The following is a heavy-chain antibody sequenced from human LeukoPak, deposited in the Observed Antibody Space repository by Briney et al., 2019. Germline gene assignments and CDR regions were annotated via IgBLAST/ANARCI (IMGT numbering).Heavy chain of an antibody. CDR1: GASISSYY. CDR2: IYHSGST. V-gene: IGHV4-59*12. J-gene: IGHJ5*02. D-gene: IGHD6-25*01. Sequence: SETLSLTCTVSGASISSYYWSWIRQPQGKGLEWIGYIYHSGSTYYNPSLKSRVTISVDRSKNQFSLKLSFVTAADTAVYYCARVVADGYFDPWGQGTLVTVSS. CDR3: ARVVADGYFDP.